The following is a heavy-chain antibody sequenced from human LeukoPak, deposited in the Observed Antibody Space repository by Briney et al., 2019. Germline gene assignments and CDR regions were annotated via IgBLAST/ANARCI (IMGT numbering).Heavy chain of an antibody. CDR3: ARLSQFGVLRFSYYMDV. CDR2: ISYSGIT. V-gene: IGHV4-59*08. CDR1: GGSINNYY. D-gene: IGHD3-3*01. J-gene: IGHJ6*03. Sequence: SETLSLTCTVSGGSINNYYWSWIRQPPGKGLEWIGYISYSGITNYNPSLKSRVTISVDTSKNQFSLKLSSVTAADTAVYYCARLSQFGVLRFSYYMDVWGKGTTVTVSS.